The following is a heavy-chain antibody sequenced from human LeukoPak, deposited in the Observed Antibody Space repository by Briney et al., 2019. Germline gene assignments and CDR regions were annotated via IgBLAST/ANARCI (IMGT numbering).Heavy chain of an antibody. J-gene: IGHJ6*03. V-gene: IGHV1-18*01. D-gene: IGHD4-23*01. Sequence: ASVKVSCKASGYTFTSYGISWVRQAPGQGLEWMGWISAYNGNTNYAQKLQGRVTMTTDTSTSTAYMELSSLRSEDTAVYYCARVDGGNSNYYYYYMDVWGKGTTVTVSS. CDR1: GYTFTSYG. CDR3: ARVDGGNSNYYYYYMDV. CDR2: ISAYNGNT.